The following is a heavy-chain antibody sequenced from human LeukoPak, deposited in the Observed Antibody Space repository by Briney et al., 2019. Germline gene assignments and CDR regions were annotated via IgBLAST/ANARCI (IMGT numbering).Heavy chain of an antibody. V-gene: IGHV3-33*01. CDR3: ARGIQPSDKNGFDV. J-gene: IGHJ3*01. D-gene: IGHD5-18*01. Sequence: TGGSLRLSCGASGFSFSDYAMHWVRQAPGKGLEWVALIWYDGSNDSYADSVKGRFTISRDNSKNTLYLRMNSLRAEDTAVYYCARGIQPSDKNGFDVWGQGTMVTVSS. CDR2: IWYDGSND. CDR1: GFSFSDYA.